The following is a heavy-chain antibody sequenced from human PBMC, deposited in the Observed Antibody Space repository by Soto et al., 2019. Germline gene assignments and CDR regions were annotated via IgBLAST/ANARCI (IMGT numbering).Heavy chain of an antibody. CDR2: ISSSSSYI. CDR3: AREVSSGSYYGFDY. CDR1: GFTLRSYS. D-gene: IGHD1-26*01. Sequence: VGSLRLSCAASGFTLRSYSMNWVRQAPGKGLEWVSSISSSSSYIYYADSVKGRFTISRDNAKNSLYLQMNSLRAEDTAVYYCAREVSSGSYYGFDYWGQGTLVTVSS. J-gene: IGHJ4*02. V-gene: IGHV3-21*01.